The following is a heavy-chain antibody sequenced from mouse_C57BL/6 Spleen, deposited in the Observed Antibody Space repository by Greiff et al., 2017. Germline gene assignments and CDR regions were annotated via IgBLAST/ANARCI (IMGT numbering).Heavy chain of an antibody. D-gene: IGHD1-1*01. Sequence: QVQLQQPGAELVKPGASVKMSCKASGYTFTSYWITWVKQRPGQGLEWIGDIYPGSGSTNYNEKFKSKATLTVDTSSSTAYMQLSSLTSEDSAVYYCAREGAYYGSSPFDYWGQGTTLTVSS. CDR1: GYTFTSYW. V-gene: IGHV1-55*01. CDR2: IYPGSGST. J-gene: IGHJ2*01. CDR3: AREGAYYGSSPFDY.